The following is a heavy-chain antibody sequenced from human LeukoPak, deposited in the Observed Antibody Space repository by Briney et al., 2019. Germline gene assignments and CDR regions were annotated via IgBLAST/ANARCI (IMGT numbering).Heavy chain of an antibody. CDR1: GFSFSNSA. Sequence: PGGSLRLSCTASGFSFSNSAMTWVRQAPGKGLEWVSSIGGGGSSYYAGSVKGRFTISRDNSKNTAYLQMNNLRAEDTAIFYCVKGVTMVRGSREFDYWGQGTLVTVSS. J-gene: IGHJ4*02. CDR3: VKGVTMVRGSREFDY. V-gene: IGHV3-23*01. CDR2: IGGGGSS. D-gene: IGHD3-10*01.